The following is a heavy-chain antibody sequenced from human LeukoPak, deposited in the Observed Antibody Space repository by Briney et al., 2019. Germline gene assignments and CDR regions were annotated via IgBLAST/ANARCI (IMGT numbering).Heavy chain of an antibody. Sequence: GGSLRLSCAASGFSFSNYDMHWVRQAPGKGLEWVADIRYDGNNKYSADSVKGRFTISRDNSKNTLFLQMNTLRAEDTAVYYCAKGGSLGFDYWGQGTLVTVSS. V-gene: IGHV3-30*02. CDR2: IRYDGNNK. J-gene: IGHJ4*02. D-gene: IGHD7-27*01. CDR1: GFSFSNYD. CDR3: AKGGSLGFDY.